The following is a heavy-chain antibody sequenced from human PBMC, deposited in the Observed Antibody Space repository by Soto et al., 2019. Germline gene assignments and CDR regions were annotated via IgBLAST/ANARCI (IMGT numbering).Heavy chain of an antibody. Sequence: QLQLQESGSGLVKPSQTLSLTCAVSGGSISSGGYSWSWIRQPPGKGLEWIGYIYHSGSTYYNPSLKSRVTISVDRSKNQFSLKLSSVTAADTAVYYCARGPPGPGYCISTSCYGGVDPWGQGTLVTVSS. J-gene: IGHJ5*02. CDR1: GGSISSGGYS. CDR2: IYHSGST. V-gene: IGHV4-30-2*01. D-gene: IGHD2-2*01. CDR3: ARGPPGPGYCISTSCYGGVDP.